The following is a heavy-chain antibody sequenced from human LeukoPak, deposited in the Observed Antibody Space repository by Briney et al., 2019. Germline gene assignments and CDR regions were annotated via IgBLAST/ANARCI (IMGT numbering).Heavy chain of an antibody. J-gene: IGHJ4*02. CDR3: TSTPAGGYYDSRGYPDY. CDR2: VRSKAFGGTT. CDR1: GFTFGDFA. V-gene: IGHV3-49*04. Sequence: GGSLRLSCTSSGFTFGDFAMSWVRQAPRGGLEWVGFVRSKAFGGTTEYAASVKGRFTISRDDSKSIAYLQMNSLKTEDTAVYYCTSTPAGGYYDSRGYPDYWGQGTLVTVSS. D-gene: IGHD3-22*01.